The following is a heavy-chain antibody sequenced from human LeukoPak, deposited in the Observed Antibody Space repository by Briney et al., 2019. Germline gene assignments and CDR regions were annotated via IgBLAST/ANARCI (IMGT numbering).Heavy chain of an antibody. D-gene: IGHD1-26*01. J-gene: IGHJ3*02. Sequence: GGSLRLSCEASGFTFSSYNMNWVRQAPGKGLEWVSSISSSSTYIYYADSVKGRFTISRDNAKNSLYLQLNSLRDEDTAVFYCARGRWETDIWGQGTMVTVSS. V-gene: IGHV3-21*01. CDR1: GFTFSSYN. CDR2: ISSSSTYI. CDR3: ARGRWETDI.